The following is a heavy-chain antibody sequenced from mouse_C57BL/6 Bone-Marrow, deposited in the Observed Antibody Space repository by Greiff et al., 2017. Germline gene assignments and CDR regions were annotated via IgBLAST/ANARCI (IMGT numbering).Heavy chain of an antibody. D-gene: IGHD2-4*01. CDR3: ARYYDLDY. CDR1: GYAFTNYL. J-gene: IGHJ2*01. Sequence: QVQLQQSGAELVRPGTSVKVSCKASGYAFTNYLIEWVKQRPGQGLEWIGVINPGSGGTNYNEKFKGKATLTADKSSSTAYMPLSSLTSEDSAVYFCARYYDLDYWGQGTTLTVSS. CDR2: INPGSGGT. V-gene: IGHV1-54*01.